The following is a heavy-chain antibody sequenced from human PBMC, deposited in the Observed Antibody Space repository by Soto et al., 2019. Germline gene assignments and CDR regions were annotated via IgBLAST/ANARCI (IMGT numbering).Heavy chain of an antibody. J-gene: IGHJ6*02. V-gene: IGHV1-18*01. CDR1: GYTFASYG. D-gene: IGHD3-22*01. CDR3: ARGSYYDSSGAPNYYFYGMNV. Sequence: QVQLMQSGAEVKKPGASVKVSCKASGYTFASYGINWVRRAPGQGLEWLGWISPYDGYTHYAQILQGRVSMTTDTSTKTAYMELRSLRSDVTAMYYCARGSYYDSSGAPNYYFYGMNVWGQGTTVTVSS. CDR2: ISPYDGYT.